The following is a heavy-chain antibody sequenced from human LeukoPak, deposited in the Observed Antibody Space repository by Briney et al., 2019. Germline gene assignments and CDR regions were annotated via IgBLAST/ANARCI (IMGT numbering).Heavy chain of an antibody. D-gene: IGHD1-14*01. J-gene: IGHJ4*02. Sequence: PSETLSLTCAVSGGSISSGGYSWSWIRQPPGKGLEWIGYIYHSGSTYYNPSLKSRVTISVDRSKNQFSLKLSSVTAADTAVYYCASELLRGHGTDYWGQGTLVTVSS. V-gene: IGHV4-30-2*01. CDR3: ASELLRGHGTDY. CDR2: IYHSGST. CDR1: GGSISSGGYS.